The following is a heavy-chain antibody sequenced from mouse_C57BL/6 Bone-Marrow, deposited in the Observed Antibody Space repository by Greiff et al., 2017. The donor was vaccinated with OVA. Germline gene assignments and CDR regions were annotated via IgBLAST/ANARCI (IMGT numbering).Heavy chain of an antibody. Sequence: DVHLVESGGGLVKPGGSLKLSCAASGFTFSDYGMHWVRQAPEKGLEWVAYISSGSSTIYYADTVKGRFTISRDNAKNTLFLQMTSLRSEDTAMYYCARDDYDWFAYWGQGTLVTVSA. J-gene: IGHJ3*01. D-gene: IGHD2-4*01. CDR3: ARDDYDWFAY. V-gene: IGHV5-17*01. CDR2: ISSGSSTI. CDR1: GFTFSDYG.